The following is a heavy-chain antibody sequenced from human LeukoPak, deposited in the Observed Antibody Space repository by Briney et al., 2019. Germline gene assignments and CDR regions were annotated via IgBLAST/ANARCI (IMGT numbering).Heavy chain of an antibody. CDR1: GFTLSDYY. CDR3: ARGGRGLELDY. D-gene: IGHD2-15*01. Sequence: GGSLRLSCAASGFTLSDYYMSWVRQAPGKGLECVSYLRSGGSTIYYADSVKGRCTISSDKATNSLYLQMNSLRAEDTAVYYCARGGRGLELDYGGQRTLLSVPS. V-gene: IGHV3-11*04. CDR2: LRSGGSTI. J-gene: IGHJ4*02.